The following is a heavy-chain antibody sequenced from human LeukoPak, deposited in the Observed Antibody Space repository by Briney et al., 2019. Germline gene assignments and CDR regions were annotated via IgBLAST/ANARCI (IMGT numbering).Heavy chain of an antibody. CDR1: GFTFSSYA. CDR2: ISGSGGST. Sequence: PGGSLRLSCAASGFTFSSYAMSWVRRAPGKGLEWVSAISGSGGSTYYADSVKGRFTISRDNSKNTLYLQMNSLRAEDTAVYYCAQDLEPDDILTACGAFDYWGQGTLVTVPS. CDR3: AQDLEPDDILTACGAFDY. J-gene: IGHJ4*02. D-gene: IGHD3-9*01. V-gene: IGHV3-23*01.